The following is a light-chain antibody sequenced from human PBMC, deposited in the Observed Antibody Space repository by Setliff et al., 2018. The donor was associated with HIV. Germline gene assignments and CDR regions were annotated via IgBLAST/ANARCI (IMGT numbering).Light chain of an antibody. CDR2: DVS. V-gene: IGLV2-14*03. CDR1: SNDIGAYDY. J-gene: IGLJ1*01. CDR3: SSYSRSSTFGV. Sequence: QSALTQPASVSGSPGQSITISCTGTSNDIGAYDYVSWFQHHPGKAPKLMMSDVSKRPPGVSNRFSGSKSGNTASLTISGLQAEDEADYFFSSYSRSSTFGVFGTGTKVTVL.